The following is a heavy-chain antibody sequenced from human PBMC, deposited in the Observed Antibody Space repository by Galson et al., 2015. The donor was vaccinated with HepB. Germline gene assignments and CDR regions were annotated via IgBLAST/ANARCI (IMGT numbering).Heavy chain of an antibody. CDR2: ISGSGGST. V-gene: IGHV3-23*01. D-gene: IGHD3-3*01. Sequence: SLRLSCAASGFTFSSYAMSWVRQAPGKGLEWVSAISGSGGSTYYADSVKGRFTISRDNSKNTLYLQMNSLRAEDTAVYYCAKDKERGDFWSGYYQSAYFDYWGQGTLVTVSS. CDR1: GFTFSSYA. J-gene: IGHJ4*02. CDR3: AKDKERGDFWSGYYQSAYFDY.